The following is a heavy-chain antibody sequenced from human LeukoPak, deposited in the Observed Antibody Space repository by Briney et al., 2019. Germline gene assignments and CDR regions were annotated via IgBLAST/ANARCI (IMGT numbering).Heavy chain of an antibody. CDR2: ISSSSSYI. V-gene: IGHV3-21*01. CDR3: ARDKYQLLSAEFDY. CDR1: GFTFSSYS. Sequence: PGGSLRLSCAASGFTFSSYSMNWVRQAPGKGLEWVSSISSSSSYIYYADLVKGRFTISRDNAKNSLYLQMNSLRAEDTAVYYCARDKYQLLSAEFDYWGQGTLVTVSP. J-gene: IGHJ4*02. D-gene: IGHD2-2*01.